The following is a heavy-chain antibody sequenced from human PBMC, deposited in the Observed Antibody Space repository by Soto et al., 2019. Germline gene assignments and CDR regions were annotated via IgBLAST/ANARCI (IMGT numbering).Heavy chain of an antibody. D-gene: IGHD4-4*01. V-gene: IGHV1-69*01. CDR3: ASPTVGYYNGMDV. CDR2: IIPIFGTA. CDR1: GGTFSSYA. J-gene: IGHJ6*02. Sequence: VQLLESGGGLVQPGGSLRLSCAASGGTFSSYAISWVRQAPGQGLEWMGGIIPIFGTADYAQKFRGRVTITADESTSTGYMELSSLRSEDTAVYYCASPTVGYYNGMDVWGQGTTVTVSS.